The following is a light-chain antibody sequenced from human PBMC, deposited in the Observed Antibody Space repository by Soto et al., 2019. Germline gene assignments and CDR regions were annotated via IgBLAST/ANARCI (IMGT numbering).Light chain of an antibody. Sequence: DIQMTQSPSTLSASVGDRVTITCRASQPITAWLAWYQQKPGKAPNLLIYDASDLQSGVPSRFSGSGSGTEFTLTITGQQPDDFATYYCQQYNLYPYTFGQGTKLEIK. CDR2: DAS. J-gene: IGKJ2*01. V-gene: IGKV1-5*01. CDR1: QPITAW. CDR3: QQYNLYPYT.